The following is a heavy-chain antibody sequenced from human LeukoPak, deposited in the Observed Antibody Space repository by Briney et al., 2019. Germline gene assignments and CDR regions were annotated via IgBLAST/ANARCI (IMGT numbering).Heavy chain of an antibody. V-gene: IGHV3-23*01. D-gene: IGHD5-18*01. CDR1: GFTFSTYA. Sequence: GGSLRLSCAASGFTFSTYALTWVRRAPGRGLEWVSAISNSGGSTFYADSVKGRFTISRDNSKNTLYLRMNSLRAEDTAVYYCARDDSYEIFDYWGQGTLVTVSS. CDR2: ISNSGGST. CDR3: ARDDSYEIFDY. J-gene: IGHJ4*02.